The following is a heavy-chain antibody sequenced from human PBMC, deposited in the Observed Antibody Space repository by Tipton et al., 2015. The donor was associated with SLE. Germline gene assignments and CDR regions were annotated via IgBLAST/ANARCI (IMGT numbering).Heavy chain of an antibody. Sequence: SLRLSCAASGFTFSSYSMNWVRQAPGKGLEWVSYISSSSSTIYYADSVKGRFTISRDNAKNSLYPQMNSLRAEDTAVYYCARGRRYYYMDVWGKGTTVTVSS. CDR3: ARGRRYYYMDV. J-gene: IGHJ6*03. CDR2: ISSSSSTI. CDR1: GFTFSSYS. V-gene: IGHV3-48*01.